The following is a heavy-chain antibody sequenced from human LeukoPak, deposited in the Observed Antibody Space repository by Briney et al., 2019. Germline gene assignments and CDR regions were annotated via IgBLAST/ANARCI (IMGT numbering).Heavy chain of an antibody. V-gene: IGHV1-58*02. CDR3: AADPALGYCSGGSCYPRPGDAFDI. CDR2: IVVGSGNT. CDR1: GFTFTSSA. J-gene: IGHJ3*02. D-gene: IGHD2-15*01. Sequence: ASVKVSCKASGFTFTSSAMQWVRQARGQRLEWIGWIVVGSGNTNYAQKFQERVTITRDMSTSTAYMGLSSLRSEDTAVYYCAADPALGYCSGGSCYPRPGDAFDIWGQGTMVTVSS.